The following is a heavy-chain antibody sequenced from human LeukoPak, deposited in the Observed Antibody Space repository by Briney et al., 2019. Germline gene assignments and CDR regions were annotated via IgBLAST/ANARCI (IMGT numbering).Heavy chain of an antibody. J-gene: IGHJ3*02. CDR1: GGSISSVGYY. D-gene: IGHD6-6*01. CDR2: IYYSGST. Sequence: SETLSLTCTVSGGSISSVGYYWSWIRQHPGKGREWIGYIYYSGSTYYTPSLKSRVTISVDTSKNQLSLKLSSVTAADTAVYYCARVRVAARADDGFDIWGQGTMVTVSS. CDR3: ARVRVAARADDGFDI. V-gene: IGHV4-31*03.